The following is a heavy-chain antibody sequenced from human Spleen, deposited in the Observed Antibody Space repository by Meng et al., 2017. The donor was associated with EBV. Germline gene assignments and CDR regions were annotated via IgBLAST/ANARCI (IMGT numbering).Heavy chain of an antibody. V-gene: IGHV4-61*01. J-gene: IGHJ4*02. CDR3: ARKLYTDSFFDA. D-gene: IGHD2-2*02. CDR1: CGSVSSGRYY. Sequence: QVQLQESGPGLMKPSETLSLTCSVSCGSVSSGRYYWSWIRQPPGKGLEWIGYIYFTGSTKVHPSLKSRLTISVDTAKNQFSLKLTSVTAADTAVYYCARKLYTDSFFDAWGQGTLVTVFS. CDR2: IYFTGST.